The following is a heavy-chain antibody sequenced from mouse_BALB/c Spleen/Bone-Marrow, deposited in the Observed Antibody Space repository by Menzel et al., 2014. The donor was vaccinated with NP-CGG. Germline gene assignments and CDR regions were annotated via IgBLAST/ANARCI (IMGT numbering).Heavy chain of an antibody. CDR1: GYAFSSYW. J-gene: IGHJ3*01. Sequence: VQLQQSGAELVRPGSSVKISCKAFGYAFSSYWMNWVKQRPGQGLEWIGQIYPGDGDTNYNGKFKGKATLTADKSSSTAYMQLSSLTSEDSAVYFCARGPWFAYWGQGTLVTVSA. CDR2: IYPGDGDT. CDR3: ARGPWFAY. V-gene: IGHV1-80*01.